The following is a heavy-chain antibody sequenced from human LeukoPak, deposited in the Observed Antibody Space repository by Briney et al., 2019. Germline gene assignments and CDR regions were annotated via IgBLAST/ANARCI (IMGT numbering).Heavy chain of an antibody. CDR1: SGSISSGSYY. CDR2: IYTSGST. D-gene: IGHD1-26*01. J-gene: IGHJ6*03. CDR3: ARVESGSYSYYYYYMDV. V-gene: IGHV4-61*02. Sequence: PSETLSLTCTVSSGSISSGSYYWSWIRQPAGKGLEWIGRIYTSGSTNYNPSLKSRVTISVDTSKNQFSLKLSSVTAADTAVYYCARVESGSYSYYYYYMDVWGKGTTVTVSS.